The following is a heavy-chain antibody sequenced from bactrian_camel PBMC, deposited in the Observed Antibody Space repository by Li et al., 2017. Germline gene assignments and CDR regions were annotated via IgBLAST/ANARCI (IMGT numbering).Heavy chain of an antibody. CDR3: AARNLPGCNAWSGFND. D-gene: IGHD7*01. J-gene: IGHJ4*01. CDR2: IYIGGGNL. V-gene: IGHV3S1*01. Sequence: HVQLVESGGGSVQAGGSLRLSCAASGDTYSGRCMGWFRQAPGKEREAVAYIYIGGGNLHYADSVKDRFVFSQDNAKNTLILQMNGLKSEDSAMYYCAARNLPGCNAWSGFNDWGQGTQVTVS. CDR1: GDTYSGRC.